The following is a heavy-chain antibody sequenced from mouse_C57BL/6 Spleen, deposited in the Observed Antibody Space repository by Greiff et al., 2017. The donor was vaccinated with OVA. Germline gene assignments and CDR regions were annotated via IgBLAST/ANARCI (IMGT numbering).Heavy chain of an antibody. J-gene: IGHJ2*01. CDR2: LNPSNGGT. CDR1: GSTFTSYW. V-gene: IGHV1-53*01. D-gene: IGHD1-1*01. CDR3: ARPTVVAHFDY. Sequence: VQLQQPGTELVKPGASVKLSCKASGSTFTSYWMPWVKQRPGHGLEWIGNLNPSNGGTNYNEKFKSKATLTVDKSSSTAYMQLSSLTSEYSAFYYCARPTVVAHFDYWGQGTTLTVSS.